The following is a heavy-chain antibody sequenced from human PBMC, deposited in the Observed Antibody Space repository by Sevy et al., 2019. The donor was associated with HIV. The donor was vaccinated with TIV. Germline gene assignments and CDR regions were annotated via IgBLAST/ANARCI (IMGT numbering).Heavy chain of an antibody. CDR2: IVVYNGNI. Sequence: ASVKVSCKASGYTLSSYGISWVRQAPGKGPEWMGWIVVYNGNIRYAKNLQDRVTMTTDTSTSTAYMELRSLRSDDTAVYYCARISTVRGKFNWFDPWGQGTLVTVSS. D-gene: IGHD3-10*01. J-gene: IGHJ5*02. V-gene: IGHV1-18*01. CDR1: GYTLSSYG. CDR3: ARISTVRGKFNWFDP.